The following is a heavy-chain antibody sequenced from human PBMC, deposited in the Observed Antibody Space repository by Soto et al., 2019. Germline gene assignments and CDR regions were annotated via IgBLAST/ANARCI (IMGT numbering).Heavy chain of an antibody. CDR1: GFTFSSYA. CDR2: ISGSGGST. CDR3: ARRSSGWYFDY. Sequence: EVQLLESGGGLVQPGGSLRLSCAASGFTFSSYAMSWVRQAPGKGLEWVSAISGSGGSTYYADSVKGRFTISRDNSKNTLYLQMTSLRAAVTAVYYCARRSSGWYFDYWGQGTLVTVSS. J-gene: IGHJ4*02. V-gene: IGHV3-23*01. D-gene: IGHD6-19*01.